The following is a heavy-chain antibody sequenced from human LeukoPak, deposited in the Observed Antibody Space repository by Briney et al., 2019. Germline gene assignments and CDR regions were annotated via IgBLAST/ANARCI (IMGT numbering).Heavy chain of an antibody. V-gene: IGHV3-30*01. Sequence: GGSLRLSCAASGFTFSSYAMHWVRQAPGKGLEWVAVISYDGSNKYYADSVKGRFTISRDNSKNTLYLQMNSLRAEDTAVYYCARDKSITIFGVVIRLYYYYYMDVWGKGTAVTVSS. J-gene: IGHJ6*03. CDR1: GFTFSSYA. D-gene: IGHD3-3*01. CDR3: ARDKSITIFGVVIRLYYYYYMDV. CDR2: ISYDGSNK.